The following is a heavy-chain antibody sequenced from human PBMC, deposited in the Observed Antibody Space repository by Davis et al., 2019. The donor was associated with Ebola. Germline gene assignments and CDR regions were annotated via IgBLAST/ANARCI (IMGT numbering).Heavy chain of an antibody. CDR1: GGSISSGGYY. CDR3: ARVVAVALGY. CDR2: IKQDGSEK. Sequence: PSETLSLTCTVSGGSISSGGYYWSWIRQAPGKGLEWVANIKQDGSEKYYVDSVKGRFTISRDNAKNSLYLQMNSLRAEDTAVYYCARVVAVALGYWGQGTLVTVSS. J-gene: IGHJ4*02. V-gene: IGHV3-7*01. D-gene: IGHD6-19*01.